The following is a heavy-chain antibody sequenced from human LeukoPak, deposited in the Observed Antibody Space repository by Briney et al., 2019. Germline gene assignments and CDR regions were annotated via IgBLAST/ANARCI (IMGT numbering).Heavy chain of an antibody. CDR2: ISYSGSA. CDR1: GVSITSYH. CDR3: ARGQLGSGMDDP. J-gene: IGHJ5*02. V-gene: IGHV4-59*01. D-gene: IGHD3-10*01. Sequence: PSETLSLTCTVTGVSITSYHWSWIRQPPGKGLEWIGYISYSGSANYNPSLKSRATILLDTSKNQSSLRLTSVTPADTAVYYCARGQLGSGMDDPWGQGTLVTVSS.